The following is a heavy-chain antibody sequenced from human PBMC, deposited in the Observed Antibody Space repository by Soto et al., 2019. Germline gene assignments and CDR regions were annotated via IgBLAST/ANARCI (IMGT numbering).Heavy chain of an antibody. Sequence: SETLSLTCTVSGGSISSYYWSWIRQPPGKGLEWIGYIYYSGSTNYNPSLKSRVTISVDTSKNQFSLKLSSVTAADTAVYYCARRTEYSGGFDPWGQGTTVTVSS. CDR2: IYYSGST. CDR3: ARRTEYSGGFDP. J-gene: IGHJ6*02. V-gene: IGHV4-59*08. D-gene: IGHD6-6*01. CDR1: GGSISSYY.